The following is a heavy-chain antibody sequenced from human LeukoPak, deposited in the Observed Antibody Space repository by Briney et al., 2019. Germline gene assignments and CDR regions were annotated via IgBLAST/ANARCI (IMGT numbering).Heavy chain of an antibody. CDR2: IYYSGST. J-gene: IGHJ5*02. Sequence: SETLSLTCTVSGGSIYRNGYYWTWIRQHPGKGLEWIGYIYYSGSTYYNPSLKSRVSMPKDTSKNQFFLHLSSVTAADTAVYYCASAAGNWFDPWGPGTLVTVSS. CDR3: ASAAGNWFDP. D-gene: IGHD3-10*01. CDR1: GGSIYRNGYY. V-gene: IGHV4-31*03.